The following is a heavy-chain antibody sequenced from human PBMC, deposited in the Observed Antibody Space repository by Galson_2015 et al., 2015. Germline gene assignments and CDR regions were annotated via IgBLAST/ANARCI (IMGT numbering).Heavy chain of an antibody. CDR3: ARDRGVGSAYSLWDY. CDR2: IWYDGTNQ. D-gene: IGHD3-22*01. CDR1: GFSFSNYG. J-gene: IGHJ4*02. Sequence: SLRLSCAASGFSFSNYGMHWVRQAPGKGLEWVAVIWYDGTNQYYRDSVKGRFTISRDNSKNTLYLQMNSLRADDTAVYYCARDRGVGSAYSLWDYWGQGTLVTVSS. V-gene: IGHV3-33*01.